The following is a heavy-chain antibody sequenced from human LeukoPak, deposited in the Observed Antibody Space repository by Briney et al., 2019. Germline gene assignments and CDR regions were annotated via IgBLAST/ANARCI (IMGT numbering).Heavy chain of an antibody. CDR1: GYTFTGYG. J-gene: IGHJ6*02. CDR2: ISAYNGNT. Sequence: ASVKVSCKASGYTFTGYGISWVRQAPGQGLEWMGWISAYNGNTNYAQKLQGRVTMTTDTSTSTAYMELSSLRSEDTAVHYCARVYGGYLINYYYYGMDVWGQGTTVTVSS. CDR3: ARVYGGYLINYYYYGMDV. V-gene: IGHV1-18*01. D-gene: IGHD4-23*01.